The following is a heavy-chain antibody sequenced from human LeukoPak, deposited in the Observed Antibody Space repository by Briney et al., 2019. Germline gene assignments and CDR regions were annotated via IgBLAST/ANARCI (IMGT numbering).Heavy chain of an antibody. J-gene: IGHJ3*02. CDR2: IYYSGST. V-gene: IGHV4-59*01. Sequence: SETLSLTCTVSGGSISSYYWSWIRQPPGKGLEWIGYIYYSGSTYYNPSLKSRVTISVDTSKNQFSLNLSSVTAADTAVYYCAREGYYDSSEIWGQGTMVTVSS. CDR3: AREGYYDSSEI. CDR1: GGSISSYY. D-gene: IGHD3-22*01.